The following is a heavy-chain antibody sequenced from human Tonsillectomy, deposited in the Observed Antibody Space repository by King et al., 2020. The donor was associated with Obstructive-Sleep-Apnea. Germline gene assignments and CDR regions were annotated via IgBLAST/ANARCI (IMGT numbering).Heavy chain of an antibody. Sequence: DVQLVESGAEVKKPGESLRISCTGSGYSFTTYWITWVRQMPGKGLEWMGAIDPSDSETKYSPSFQGHVTISTDKSTNTAHLQLSSLKASDTAIYYCARHHTHDGSFDYWAQGTLVTVSS. J-gene: IGHJ4*02. CDR2: IDPSDSET. V-gene: IGHV5-10-1*03. CDR3: ARHHTHDGSFDY. CDR1: GYSFTTYW.